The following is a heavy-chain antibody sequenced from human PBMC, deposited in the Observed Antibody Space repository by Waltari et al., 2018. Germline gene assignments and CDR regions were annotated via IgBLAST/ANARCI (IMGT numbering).Heavy chain of an antibody. V-gene: IGHV4-39*02. D-gene: IGHD2-15*01. CDR3: ARRGDWLPLDAFDI. Sequence: QLQLQESGPGLVKSSGTLSLTCAVSGASISRSPSYWVWLRQPPGKEIEWIGTIHPSGDTYYHGSLESRVRMSLDRSTNHFSMALRSVTAADTAVYYCARRGDWLPLDAFDIWGQGTVVTVSS. J-gene: IGHJ3*02. CDR1: GASISRSPSY. CDR2: IHPSGDT.